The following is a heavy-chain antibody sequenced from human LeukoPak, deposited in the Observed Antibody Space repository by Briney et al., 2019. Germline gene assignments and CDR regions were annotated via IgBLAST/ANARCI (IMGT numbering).Heavy chain of an antibody. CDR3: ARDFSGGYYFDY. Sequence: PGGPLRLSCVGSGYTFSDFEMNWVRQAPGKGLEWVAYISGRGSSIYYLDSVKGRFTISRDNAKNSLYLQMNSLRAEDTAVYYCARDFSGGYYFDYWGQGTLVTVSS. CDR1: GYTFSDFE. J-gene: IGHJ4*02. CDR2: ISGRGSSI. D-gene: IGHD6-19*01. V-gene: IGHV3-48*03.